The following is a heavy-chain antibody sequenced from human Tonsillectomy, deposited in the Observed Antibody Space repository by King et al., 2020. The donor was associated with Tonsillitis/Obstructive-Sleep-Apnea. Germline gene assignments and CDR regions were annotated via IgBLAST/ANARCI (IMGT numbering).Heavy chain of an antibody. J-gene: IGHJ4*02. CDR3: ARLSDSRGYSRGYFDF. CDR1: GYSFTSYW. D-gene: IGHD3-22*01. V-gene: IGHV5-51*03. CDR2: IYPGDSDT. Sequence: EVQLVESGAEVKKPGESLKISCKGSGYSFTSYWIGWVRQMPGKGLEWMGIIYPGDSDTRYSPSFQGQVTISADKSISTAYLQWSSLKASDTAMYYCARLSDSRGYSRGYFDFWGQGTLVTVSS.